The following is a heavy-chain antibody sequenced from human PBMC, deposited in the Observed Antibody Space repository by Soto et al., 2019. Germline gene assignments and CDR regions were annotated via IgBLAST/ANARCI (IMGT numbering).Heavy chain of an antibody. CDR1: GGSITSNW. CDR3: ARVPSP. J-gene: IGHJ5*02. V-gene: IGHV4-4*02. CDR2: IYHSGST. Sequence: SETLSLTCAVSGGSITSNWWSWVRQPPGKGLEWIGEIYHSGSTYYNPSLKSRVTISVDRSKNQFSLKLSSVTAADTAVYYCARVPSPWGQGTLVTVSS.